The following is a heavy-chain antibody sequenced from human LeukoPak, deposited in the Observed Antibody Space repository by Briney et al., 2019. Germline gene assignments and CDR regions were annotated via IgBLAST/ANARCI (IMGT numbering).Heavy chain of an antibody. CDR1: GFTFSSFA. J-gene: IGHJ5*02. CDR3: AKCGYSSSWYGGNWFDP. D-gene: IGHD6-13*01. V-gene: IGHV3-9*01. CDR2: ISWNSGSI. Sequence: GGSLRLSCAASGFTFSSFAMSWVRQAPGKGLEWVSGISWNSGSIGYADSVKGRFTISRDNAKNSLYLQMNSLRAEDTALYYCAKCGYSSSWYGGNWFDPWGQGTLVTVSS.